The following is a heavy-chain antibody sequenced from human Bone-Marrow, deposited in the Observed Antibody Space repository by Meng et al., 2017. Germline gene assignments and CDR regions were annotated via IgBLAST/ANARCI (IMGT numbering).Heavy chain of an antibody. CDR1: GFSFSSYA. D-gene: IGHD2-15*01. CDR2: ISGTGDNT. Sequence: GESLKISCAASGFSFSSYAMTWVRQAPGKGLEWVAVISGTGDNTDYADSVKGRFTISRDQSKNTLYLQMNSLRAEDTAVYYCAEDQGSGVFPYYYGMDVWGQGTTVTVSS. J-gene: IGHJ6*02. V-gene: IGHV3-23*01. CDR3: AEDQGSGVFPYYYGMDV.